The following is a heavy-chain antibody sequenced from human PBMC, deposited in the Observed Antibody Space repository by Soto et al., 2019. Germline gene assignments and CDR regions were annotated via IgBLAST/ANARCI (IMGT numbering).Heavy chain of an antibody. Sequence: GGSLRLSCAASGFTFSSYGMHWVRQAPGKGLEWVAVISYDGSNKYYADSVKGRFTISRDNSKNTLYLQMNSLRAEDTAVYYYAKDLLLVGTHFDYWGQGTLVTVSS. J-gene: IGHJ4*02. CDR1: GFTFSSYG. V-gene: IGHV3-30*18. D-gene: IGHD2-8*02. CDR3: AKDLLLVGTHFDY. CDR2: ISYDGSNK.